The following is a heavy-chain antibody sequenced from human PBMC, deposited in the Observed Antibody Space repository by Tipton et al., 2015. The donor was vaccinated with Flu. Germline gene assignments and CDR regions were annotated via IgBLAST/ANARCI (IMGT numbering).Heavy chain of an antibody. J-gene: IGHJ4*02. CDR3: ARDEGGTYPD. Sequence: SLRLSCATSGFTFSHYWMNWVRQAPGKGLEWVSIAYDDGRTYYADSVEGRFAISRDNSKNILYLQMNSLRADDTAVYFCARDEGGTYPDWGQGTLVTVSS. CDR1: GFTFSHYW. V-gene: IGHV3-53*01. CDR2: AYDDGRT. D-gene: IGHD1-14*01.